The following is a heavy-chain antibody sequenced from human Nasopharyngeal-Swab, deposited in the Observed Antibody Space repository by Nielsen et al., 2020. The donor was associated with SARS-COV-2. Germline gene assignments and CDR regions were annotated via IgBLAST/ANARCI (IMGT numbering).Heavy chain of an antibody. D-gene: IGHD1-26*01. J-gene: IGHJ3*02. CDR3: ARDPGVGADPNDAFDI. CDR2: IYYSGST. Sequence: SDTLSLICTVSGGPTSSYYWSWIRQPPGKGLEWIGYIYYSGSTNYNPSLKSRATISVDTFKNQFSLTLSSVTAADTAVYYCARDPGVGADPNDAFDIWGQGTMVTVSS. V-gene: IGHV4-59*01. CDR1: GGPTSSYY.